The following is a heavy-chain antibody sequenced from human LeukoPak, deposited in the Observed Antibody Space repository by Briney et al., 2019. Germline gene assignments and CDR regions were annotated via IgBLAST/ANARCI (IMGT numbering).Heavy chain of an antibody. J-gene: IGHJ4*02. CDR1: GGSISGGGYY. CDR2: IYYSGST. V-gene: IGHV4-31*03. Sequence: SETLSLTCTVSGGSISGGGYYRSWIRQHPGKGLEWIGYIYYSGSTYYNPSLKSRVTISVDTSKNQFSLKLSSVTAADTAVYYCARENGSGSYYDYWGQGTLVTVSS. D-gene: IGHD3-10*01. CDR3: ARENGSGSYYDY.